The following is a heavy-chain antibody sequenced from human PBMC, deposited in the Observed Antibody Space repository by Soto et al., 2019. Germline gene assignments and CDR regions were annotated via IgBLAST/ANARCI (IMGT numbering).Heavy chain of an antibody. CDR3: AVPSFRADCYSPFDY. CDR2: ISGNSGKT. D-gene: IGHD2-21*02. Sequence: EVPLLESGGGXVQPWGSLSLSCTASGVGLSTYAISWVRQAAGKGMEWVSGISGNSGKTDYSDSVKGRFSISRDKSANTVYLQIQRLRPEDTAVYYCAVPSFRADCYSPFDYWGPGTLLTVSS. J-gene: IGHJ4*02. CDR1: GVGLSTYA. V-gene: IGHV3-23*01.